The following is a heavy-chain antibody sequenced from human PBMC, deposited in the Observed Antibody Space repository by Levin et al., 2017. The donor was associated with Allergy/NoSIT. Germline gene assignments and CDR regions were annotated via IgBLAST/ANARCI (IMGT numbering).Heavy chain of an antibody. D-gene: IGHD3-16*01. CDR3: ARDPLIAPRWFDL. CDR1: GGSLNDYH. V-gene: IGHV4-4*07. J-gene: IGHJ2*01. CDR2: FHIGGNI. Sequence: SQTLSLTCNVSGGSLNDYHWSWIRQSAGKGLEWIGRFHIGGNINYNPSLKSRVTMSVDTSTKQFLLNLISVTAADTAVYFCARDPLIAPRWFDLWGRGTLVTVSS.